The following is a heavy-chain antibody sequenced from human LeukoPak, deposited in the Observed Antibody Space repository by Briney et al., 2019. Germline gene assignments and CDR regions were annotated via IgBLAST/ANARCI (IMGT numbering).Heavy chain of an antibody. CDR2: ISAYNGNT. D-gene: IGHD3-9*01. Sequence: ASVKVSCKASGYTFTSYGISWVRQAPGQGLEWMGWISAYNGNTNYAQKLQGRVTMTIDTSTSTAYMELRSLRSDDTAVYYCARGRRVRYSDSFYYGMDVWGQGTTVTVSS. J-gene: IGHJ6*02. CDR3: ARGRRVRYSDSFYYGMDV. V-gene: IGHV1-18*01. CDR1: GYTFTSYG.